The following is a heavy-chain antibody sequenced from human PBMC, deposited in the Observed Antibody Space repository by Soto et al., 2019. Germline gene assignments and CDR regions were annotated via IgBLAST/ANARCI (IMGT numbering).Heavy chain of an antibody. J-gene: IGHJ5*02. CDR2: ISSSSSYI. V-gene: IGHV3-21*01. CDR1: GFTFSSYS. D-gene: IGHD3-22*01. CDR3: ARLTSLVTYYYDSSGSTP. Sequence: GSLRLSCAASGFTFSSYSMNWVLQAPGKGLEWVSSISSSSSYIYYADSVKGRFTISRDNAKNSLYLQMNSLRAEDTAVYYCARLTSLVTYYYDSSGSTPWGQGTLVTVSS.